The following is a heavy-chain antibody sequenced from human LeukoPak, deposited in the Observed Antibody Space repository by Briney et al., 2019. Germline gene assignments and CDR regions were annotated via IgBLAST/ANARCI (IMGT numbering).Heavy chain of an antibody. CDR3: ARAPKWSYTGYVGR. D-gene: IGHD5-12*01. J-gene: IGHJ4*02. CDR2: INNRGDHT. CDR1: GLAFTDYE. Sequence: GGSLRLSCVASGLAFTDYEMNWVRQAPGKGLEWLSYINNRGDHTHYIDSVRGRFIISRDNAQKSLFLQMYSLRVEDTAVYYCARAPKWSYTGYVGRWGQGTLVTVSS. V-gene: IGHV3-48*03.